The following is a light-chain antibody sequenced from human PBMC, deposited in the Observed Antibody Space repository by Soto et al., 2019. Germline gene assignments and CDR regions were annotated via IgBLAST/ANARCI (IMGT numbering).Light chain of an antibody. CDR2: EVS. Sequence: QSALTQPASVSGSPGQSITISCAGTSSDIGGYNYVSWYQQHPGKAPKLMIYEVSGRPSGVSNRFSGSKSGNTASLTISGLQAEDEADYYCTSYTGSSTHVVFGGGTKLTVL. CDR1: SSDIGGYNY. J-gene: IGLJ2*01. CDR3: TSYTGSSTHVV. V-gene: IGLV2-14*01.